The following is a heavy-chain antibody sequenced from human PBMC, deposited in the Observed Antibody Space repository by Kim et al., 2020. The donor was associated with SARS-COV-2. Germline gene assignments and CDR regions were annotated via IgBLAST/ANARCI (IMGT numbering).Heavy chain of an antibody. CDR2: ISYDGSNK. CDR1: GFTFSSYG. J-gene: IGHJ4*02. Sequence: GGSLRLSCAASGFTFSSYGMHWVRQAPGKGLEWVAVISYDGSNKYYADSVKGRFTISRDNSKNTLYLQMNSLRADDTAVYYCATPPPDTAMVLFDYWGQGTLVTVSS. D-gene: IGHD5-18*01. V-gene: IGHV3-30*03. CDR3: ATPPPDTAMVLFDY.